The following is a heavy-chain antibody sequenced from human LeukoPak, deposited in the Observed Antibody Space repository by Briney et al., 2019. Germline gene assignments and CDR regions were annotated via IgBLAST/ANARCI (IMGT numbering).Heavy chain of an antibody. J-gene: IGHJ4*02. CDR1: GFTFSSYA. V-gene: IGHV3-23*01. Sequence: GGSLSLSCAASGFTFSSYAMSWVRQAPGKGLEWVSAISGSGGSTYYADSVKGRFTISRDNSKNTLYLQMNSLRAEDTAVYYCAKVARSTIFGVVITNYFDYWGQGTLVTVSS. D-gene: IGHD3-3*01. CDR3: AKVARSTIFGVVITNYFDY. CDR2: ISGSGGST.